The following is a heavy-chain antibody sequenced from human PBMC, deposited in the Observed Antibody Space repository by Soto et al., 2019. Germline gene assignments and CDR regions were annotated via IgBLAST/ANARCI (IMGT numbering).Heavy chain of an antibody. V-gene: IGHV3-9*01. Sequence: EVQLVEAGGGLVQPGRSLRLSCAGSGFTFDDYALHWVRQAAGKGLEWGSGISWDSDMIEYADSVQGRFTISRDNAKNSLYLQMNSLRPEDTDLYFCAKDMTPNYSESYAYAAFDKWGLGTMITVSS. D-gene: IGHD3-16*01. CDR3: AKDMTPNYSESYAYAAFDK. CDR1: GFTFDDYA. J-gene: IGHJ3*02. CDR2: ISWDSDMI.